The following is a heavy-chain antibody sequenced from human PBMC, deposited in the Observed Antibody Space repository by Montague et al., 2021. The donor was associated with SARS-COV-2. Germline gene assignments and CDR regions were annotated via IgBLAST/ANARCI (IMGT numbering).Heavy chain of an antibody. CDR3: ARTTYFDLASIYYYVMDV. CDR2: IYYSGST. D-gene: IGHD3-9*01. V-gene: IGHV4-59*08. CDR1: GGSINNYY. Sequence: SETLSLTCTVSGGSINNYYWSWIRQPPGRGLEWIGYIYYSGSTEXSHSLKIRVPMSIDTSKNQFSMRLHSVTAADTAVYFCARTTYFDLASIYYYVMDVWGQGTTVTVSS. J-gene: IGHJ6*02.